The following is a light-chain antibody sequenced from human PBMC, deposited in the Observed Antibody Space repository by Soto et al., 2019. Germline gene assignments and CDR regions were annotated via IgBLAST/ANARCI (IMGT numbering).Light chain of an antibody. V-gene: IGKV1-8*01. CDR1: QGISRH. Sequence: AIRMTQSPSSFSASTGDRVTITCRASQGISRHLAWYQVKPGKAPRLLIYTASYLESGVPSRFSGSGSGTDFTLTISSLQSEDFAVYYCQQYLSYPLTFGGGTKVEIK. J-gene: IGKJ4*01. CDR2: TAS. CDR3: QQYLSYPLT.